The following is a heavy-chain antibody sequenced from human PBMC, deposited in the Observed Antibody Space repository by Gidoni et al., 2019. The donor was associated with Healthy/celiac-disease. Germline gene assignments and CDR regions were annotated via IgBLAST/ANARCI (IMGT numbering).Heavy chain of an antibody. J-gene: IGHJ4*02. V-gene: IGHV3-30*04. CDR1: GFTFSSYA. CDR3: ARALMVRGAIDY. D-gene: IGHD3-10*01. Sequence: QVQLVESGGGVVQPGRSLRLSCAASGFTFSSYAMHWVRQAPGKGLEWVAVISYDGSNKYYADSVKGRFTISRDNSKNTLYLQMNSLRAEDTAVYYCARALMVRGAIDYWGQGTLVTVSS. CDR2: ISYDGSNK.